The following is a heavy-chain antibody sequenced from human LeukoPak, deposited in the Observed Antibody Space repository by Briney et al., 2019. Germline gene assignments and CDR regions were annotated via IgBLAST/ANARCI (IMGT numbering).Heavy chain of an antibody. V-gene: IGHV3-48*03. Sequence: GGSLRLSCAASGFTFSSYEMNWVRQAPGKGLEWVSYISSSGSTIYYADSVKGRFTISRDNAKNSLYPQMNSLRAEDTAVYYCARDRPGSGYYYFDYWGQGTLVTVSS. CDR2: ISSSGSTI. CDR1: GFTFSSYE. D-gene: IGHD3-22*01. J-gene: IGHJ4*02. CDR3: ARDRPGSGYYYFDY.